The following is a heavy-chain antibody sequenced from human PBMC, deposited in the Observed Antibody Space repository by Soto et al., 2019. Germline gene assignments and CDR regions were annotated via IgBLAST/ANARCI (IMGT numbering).Heavy chain of an antibody. V-gene: IGHV5-51*01. Sequence: GESLKISCKGFGYSFTSYWIGWVRQMPGKGLEWMGIIYPGDSDTRYSPSFQGQVTISADKSISTAYLQWSSLKASDTAMYYCARRSYSSSWFLDVWGQGTTVTVSS. CDR3: ARRSYSSSWFLDV. CDR1: GYSFTSYW. D-gene: IGHD6-13*01. CDR2: IYPGDSDT. J-gene: IGHJ6*02.